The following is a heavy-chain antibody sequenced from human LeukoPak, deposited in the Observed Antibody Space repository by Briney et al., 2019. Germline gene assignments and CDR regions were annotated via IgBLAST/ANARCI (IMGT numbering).Heavy chain of an antibody. CDR2: INWNGDST. V-gene: IGHV3-20*04. CDR3: ARLVVISGRFDY. Sequence: GSLRLSCAASGFSFDDYGMSWVRQAPGKGLEWVSGINWNGDSTGYADSVKGRFTISRDNAKNSLYLQMNSLRAEDTALYYCARLVVISGRFDYWGQGTLVTVSS. D-gene: IGHD3-22*01. CDR1: GFSFDDYG. J-gene: IGHJ4*02.